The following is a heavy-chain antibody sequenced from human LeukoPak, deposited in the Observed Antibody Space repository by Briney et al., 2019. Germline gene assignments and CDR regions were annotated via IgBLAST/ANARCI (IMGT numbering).Heavy chain of an antibody. V-gene: IGHV4-34*01. J-gene: IGHJ5*02. Sequence: SETLSLTCAVYGGSFSGYQWSWIRQPPGKGLEWIGEIHPSGTTNFNPSLSSRANMSVDTSKNQFSLKLSGVTAADTAVYYCARGIMRRVAPRITIIRGVRLDPWGQGTLVTASS. CDR3: ARGIMRRVAPRITIIRGVRLDP. CDR1: GGSFSGYQ. D-gene: IGHD3-10*01. CDR2: IHPSGTT.